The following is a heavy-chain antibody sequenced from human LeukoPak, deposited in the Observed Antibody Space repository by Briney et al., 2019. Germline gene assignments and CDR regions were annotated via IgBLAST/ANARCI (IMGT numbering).Heavy chain of an antibody. V-gene: IGHV3-48*01. CDR3: ARVVGDSGSYLH. Sequence: GGSLRLSCAASGFTFSGYSMNWVRQAPGKGLEWFSYISSSSSTIHYADSVKGRFTISRDNVKNSLYLQMNSLRGEDTAVYYCARVVGDSGSYLHWGQGTLVAVSS. CDR2: ISSSSSTI. J-gene: IGHJ4*02. CDR1: GFTFSGYS. D-gene: IGHD3-10*01.